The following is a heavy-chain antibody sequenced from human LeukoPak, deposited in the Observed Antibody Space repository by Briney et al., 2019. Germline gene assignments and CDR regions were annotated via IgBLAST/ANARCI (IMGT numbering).Heavy chain of an antibody. CDR2: TRNKAKSYST. CDR3: ARVVVTATRSLFDSDY. CDR1: GFNVSDLY. Sequence: GGSLRLSCVASGFNVSDLYMDWVRQAPGKGLEWLGRTRNKAKSYSTDYAASVKGRFSISRDDSENSLHLQMNSLKTEDTAVCYCARVVVTATRSLFDSDYWGQGSLVTVSS. J-gene: IGHJ4*02. V-gene: IGHV3-72*01. D-gene: IGHD2-15*01.